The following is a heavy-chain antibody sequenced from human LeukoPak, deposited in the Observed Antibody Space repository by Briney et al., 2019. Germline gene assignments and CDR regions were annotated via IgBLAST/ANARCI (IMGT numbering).Heavy chain of an antibody. J-gene: IGHJ6*03. V-gene: IGHV1-69*01. D-gene: IGHD3-3*01. Sequence: SVKVSCKASGGTFSSYAISWVRQAPGQGLEWMGGIIPIFGTANYAQKFQGRVTITADESTSTAYMELSSLRFDDTAVYYCSRDEVTIFAMDVWGKGTTVTVSS. CDR3: SRDEVTIFAMDV. CDR2: IIPIFGTA. CDR1: GGTFSSYA.